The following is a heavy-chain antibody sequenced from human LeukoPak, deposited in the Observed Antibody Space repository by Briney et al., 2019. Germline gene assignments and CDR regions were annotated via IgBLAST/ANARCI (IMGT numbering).Heavy chain of an antibody. J-gene: IGHJ2*01. CDR1: GDSITSSSYY. D-gene: IGHD4-17*01. CDR2: MYYTGTI. CDR3: ARPKTTVTTWYFDL. V-gene: IGHV4-39*07. Sequence: PSETLSLTCTVSGDSITSSSYYWGWIRQPPGKGLEWIGTMYYTGTIYYNPSLKSRVTISVDTSKNQFSLSLSSVTAADTAVYYCARPKTTVTTWYFDLWGRGTLVTVSS.